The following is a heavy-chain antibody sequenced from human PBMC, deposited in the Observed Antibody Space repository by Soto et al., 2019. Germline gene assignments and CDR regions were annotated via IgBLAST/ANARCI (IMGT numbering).Heavy chain of an antibody. Sequence: GASVKVSCKASGYTFSDYYIHWVRQAPGQGLEWMGWINPNSGGTKYAPKFQGGVTMTRDTSITTAYMELSRLRSGDTAVYYCAREPATAKPEGVDFWGQGTLVNVSS. CDR1: GYTFSDYY. J-gene: IGHJ4*02. V-gene: IGHV1-2*02. CDR2: INPNSGGT. CDR3: AREPATAKPEGVDF. D-gene: IGHD1-1*01.